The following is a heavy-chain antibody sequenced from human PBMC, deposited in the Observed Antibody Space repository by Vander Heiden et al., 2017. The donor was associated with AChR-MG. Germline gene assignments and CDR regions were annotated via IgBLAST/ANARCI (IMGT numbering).Heavy chain of an antibody. CDR3: TTDTGGTRYISWGSSSWDY. J-gene: IGHJ4*02. V-gene: IGHV3-15*01. D-gene: IGHD6-6*01. CDR2: MKSKTDGGTK. CDR1: GFTFINPW. Sequence: VQLVGSGGGLVKPGGSLRLSFAASGFTFINPWLCRVRQAPGKGLEWVGSMKSKTDGGTKDYAAPVKGRFTISRDDSKNTLYLKMNSLKTEDTAEYYCTTDTGGTRYISWGSSSWDYWGQGTLVTVSS.